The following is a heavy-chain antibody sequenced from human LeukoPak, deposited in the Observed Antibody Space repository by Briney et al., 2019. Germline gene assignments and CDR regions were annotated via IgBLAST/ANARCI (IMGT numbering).Heavy chain of an antibody. V-gene: IGHV3-15*01. J-gene: IGHJ4*02. CDR3: TTDRSGSYYFL. CDR1: GFTFSNAW. D-gene: IGHD1-26*01. Sequence: GGSLRLSCAASGFTFSNAWMSWVCQAPGKGLEWVGRIKSKTDGGTTDYAAPVKGRFTISRDDSKNTLYLQMNSLKTEDTAVYYCTTDRSGSYYFLWGQGTLVSVSS. CDR2: IKSKTDGGTT.